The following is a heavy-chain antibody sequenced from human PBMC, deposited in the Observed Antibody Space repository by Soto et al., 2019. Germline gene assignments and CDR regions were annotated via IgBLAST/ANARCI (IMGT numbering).Heavy chain of an antibody. CDR3: VRQPKRPIAGDD. CDR1: GASISSPSYY. J-gene: IGHJ4*02. CDR2: IYYSGTT. Sequence: QLQLQESGPGLVKPSETLSLTCTVSGASISSPSYYWGWIRQSPGKGLEWIGSIYYSGTTHYNPYLKSRVAVSVDTSTMQYFLSLSTVTAAHTATFYSVRQPKRPIAGDDWGQRTVDSVSS. V-gene: IGHV4-39*01. D-gene: IGHD2-21*01.